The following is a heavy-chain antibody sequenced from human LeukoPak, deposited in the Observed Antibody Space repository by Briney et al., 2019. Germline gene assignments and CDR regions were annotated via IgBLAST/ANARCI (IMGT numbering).Heavy chain of an antibody. CDR2: IIPIFGTA. Sequence: GASVKVSCKASGGTFSSYAISWVRQAPGQGLEWMGGIIPIFGTANYAQKFQGRVTITADKSTSTAYMELSSLRSEDTAVYYCARGLVQLELVGVRYYYYYMDVWGKGTTVTVSS. V-gene: IGHV1-69*06. CDR1: GGTFSSYA. D-gene: IGHD1-1*01. J-gene: IGHJ6*03. CDR3: ARGLVQLELVGVRYYYYYMDV.